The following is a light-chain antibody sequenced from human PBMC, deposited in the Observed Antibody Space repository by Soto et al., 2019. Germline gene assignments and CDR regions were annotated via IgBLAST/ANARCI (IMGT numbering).Light chain of an antibody. CDR2: DAS. CDR1: QDITYH. CDR3: QQYHSLPVT. J-gene: IGKJ2*01. V-gene: IGKV1-33*01. Sequence: DIQMTQSPSSLSASVGDRITITCQASQDITYHLNWYQQKPGKAPKLLIYDASHLETGVPSSFGGSGSETDFSFTISSLQPEHIGTYYCQQYHSLPVTFGQGTKLELK.